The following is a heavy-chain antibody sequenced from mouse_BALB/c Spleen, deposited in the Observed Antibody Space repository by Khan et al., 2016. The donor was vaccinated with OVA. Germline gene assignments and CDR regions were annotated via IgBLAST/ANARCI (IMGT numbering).Heavy chain of an antibody. Sequence: EVQLQESGAELVKSGATVKLSCTASGLNITDTYIYWLKQWPAQGPERIGRNAPHNGNTKYDPKFQVMTPLTADTSTNTAYLQRSSLTSDDTADYYCASMARKWGQGTTLTVSS. CDR1: GLNITDTY. CDR2: NAPHNGNT. V-gene: IGHV14-3*02. CDR3: ASMARK. J-gene: IGHJ2*01.